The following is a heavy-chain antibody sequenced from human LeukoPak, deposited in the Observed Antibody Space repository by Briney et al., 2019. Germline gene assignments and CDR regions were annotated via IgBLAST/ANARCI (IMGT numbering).Heavy chain of an antibody. Sequence: ETSETLSLTCTVSGGSISSSSYYWGWIRQSPGKGLEWIGSIYYSGSTYYNPSLKSRVTISVDTSKNQFSLKLSSVTAADTAVYYCARHADYWGQGTLVTVSS. CDR1: GGSISSSSYY. J-gene: IGHJ4*02. CDR3: ARHADY. V-gene: IGHV4-39*01. CDR2: IYYSGST.